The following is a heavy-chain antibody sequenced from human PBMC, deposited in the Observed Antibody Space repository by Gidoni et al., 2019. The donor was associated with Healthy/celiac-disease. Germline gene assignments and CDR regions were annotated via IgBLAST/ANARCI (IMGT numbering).Heavy chain of an antibody. CDR2: IYSGGST. D-gene: IGHD2-2*01. CDR3: ARDSPKGVPAANHYYYGMDV. J-gene: IGHJ6*02. V-gene: IGHV3-66*01. CDR1: GFTVSSNY. Sequence: EVQLVESGGGLVQPVWSLRLSCAASGFTVSSNYMSWVRQAPGKGLEWVSVIYSGGSTYYADCVKGRFTISRDNSKNTLYLQMNSLRAEDTAVYYCARDSPKGVPAANHYYYGMDVWGQGTTVTVSS.